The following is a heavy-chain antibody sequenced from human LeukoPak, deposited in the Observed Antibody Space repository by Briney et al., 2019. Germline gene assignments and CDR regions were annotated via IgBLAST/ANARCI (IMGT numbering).Heavy chain of an antibody. V-gene: IGHV1-69*04. CDR2: ITPILGIA. J-gene: IGHJ4*02. D-gene: IGHD2-2*01. CDR3: AGTRSRVPAANFDY. Sequence: ASVKVSCKASGGTFSSYAISWVRQAPGQGLEWMGRITPILGIANYAQKFQGRVTITADKSTSTAYMELSSLRSEDTAVYYCAGTRSRVPAANFDYWGQGTLVTVSS. CDR1: GGTFSSYA.